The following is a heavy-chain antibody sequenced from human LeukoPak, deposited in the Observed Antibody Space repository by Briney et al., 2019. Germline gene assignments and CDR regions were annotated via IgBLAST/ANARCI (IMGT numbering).Heavy chain of an antibody. CDR3: ASSYPFIAAAGTGYYYYGMDV. CDR1: GGSFSGYY. D-gene: IGHD6-13*01. Sequence: SETLSLTCAVYGGSFSGYYWSWIRQPPGKGLEWIGEINHSGSTNYNPSLKSRVTISVDMSKNQFSLKLSSVTAADTAVYYCASSYPFIAAAGTGYYYYGMDVWGQGTTVTVSS. V-gene: IGHV4-34*01. CDR2: INHSGST. J-gene: IGHJ6*02.